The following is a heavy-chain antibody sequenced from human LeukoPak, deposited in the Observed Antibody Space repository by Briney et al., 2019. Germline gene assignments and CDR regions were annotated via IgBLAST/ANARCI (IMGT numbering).Heavy chain of an antibody. D-gene: IGHD1-1*01. Sequence: SETLSLTCTVSGGSISSSSYYWGWIRQPPGKGLEWFGSIYYSGSTYYNPSLKSRVTISVDTSKTQFSLKLSSVTAADTAVYYCARDAREYQLTIFDYWGQETLVTVSS. J-gene: IGHJ4*02. V-gene: IGHV4-39*07. CDR1: GGSISSSSYY. CDR2: IYYSGST. CDR3: ARDAREYQLTIFDY.